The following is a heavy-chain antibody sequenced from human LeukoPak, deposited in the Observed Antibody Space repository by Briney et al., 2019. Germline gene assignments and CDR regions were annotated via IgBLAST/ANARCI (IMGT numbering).Heavy chain of an antibody. V-gene: IGHV4-59*08. D-gene: IGHD3-10*01. CDR2: VHSIGYT. Sequence: SETLSLTCIVPGGSISSYYWGWIRQPPGKGLEWIAYVHSIGYTNYNPSLKSRVTISMDTSKDQFSLKLNSVTAADTAVYYCARHITDSGSAFDLWGRGTLVTVSS. CDR3: ARHITDSGSAFDL. CDR1: GGSISSYY. J-gene: IGHJ2*01.